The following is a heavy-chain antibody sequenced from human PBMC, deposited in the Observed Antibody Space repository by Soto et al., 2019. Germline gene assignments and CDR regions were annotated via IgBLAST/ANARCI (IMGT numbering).Heavy chain of an antibody. D-gene: IGHD4-17*01. CDR2: IYSGGST. V-gene: IGHV3-53*01. J-gene: IGHJ4*02. Sequence: EVQLVESGGGLIQPGGSLRLSCAASGFTVSSNYMSWVRQAPGKGLEWVSVIYSGGSTYYADSVKGRFTISRDNSKNTLYLQMNSLRAEDTAVYYCARGHHDYGDYVPLFDYWGQGTLVTVSS. CDR3: ARGHHDYGDYVPLFDY. CDR1: GFTVSSNY.